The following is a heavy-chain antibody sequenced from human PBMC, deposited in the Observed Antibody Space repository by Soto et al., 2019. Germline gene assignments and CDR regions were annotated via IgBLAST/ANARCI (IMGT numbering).Heavy chain of an antibody. V-gene: IGHV4-39*07. CDR1: GGSISSSSYY. CDR2: IYYSGST. D-gene: IGHD3-10*01. Sequence: LSLTCTVSGGSISSSSYYWGWIRQPPGKGLEWIGSIYYSGSTYYNPSLKSRVTISVDTSKNQFSLKLSSVTAADTAVYYCARMGLLWFGELLSNWFDPWGQGTLVTVSS. CDR3: ARMGLLWFGELLSNWFDP. J-gene: IGHJ5*02.